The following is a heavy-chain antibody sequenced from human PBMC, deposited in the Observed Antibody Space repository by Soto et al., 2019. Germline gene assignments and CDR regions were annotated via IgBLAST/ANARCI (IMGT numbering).Heavy chain of an antibody. J-gene: IGHJ4*02. CDR2: IWYDGSNK. Sequence: QVYLVESGGGVGQPGTSLRLSCAASGFTFSSYGMHWVRQTPGKGLDWLAVIWYDGSNKYYADSVNDRFTISRDNPKNTVYLQVNRLRFEDTAVYYCARASGDWRYFDYGGQGTLVTVSS. CDR1: GFTFSSYG. CDR3: ARASGDWRYFDY. D-gene: IGHD2-21*02. V-gene: IGHV3-33*01.